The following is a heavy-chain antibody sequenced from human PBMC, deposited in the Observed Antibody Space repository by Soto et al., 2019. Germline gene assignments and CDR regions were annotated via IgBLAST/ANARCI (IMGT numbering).Heavy chain of an antibody. V-gene: IGHV2-5*02. Sequence: QITLKESGPSLVKATQTLTLTCTFSGISLSSSRVGVAWIRRPPGKALEWLAVIYWDDDKRYRPSLKSRLTISKGTSNNQAVLRMTNMDPVDTATYFCAFQSAATRDFDSWGQGTLVTVSS. J-gene: IGHJ4*02. CDR3: AFQSAATRDFDS. CDR1: GISLSSSRVG. CDR2: IYWDDDK. D-gene: IGHD1-1*01.